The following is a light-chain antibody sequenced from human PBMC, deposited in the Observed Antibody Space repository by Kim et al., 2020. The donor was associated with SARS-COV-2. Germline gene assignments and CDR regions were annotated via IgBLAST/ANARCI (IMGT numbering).Light chain of an antibody. CDR2: QAC. J-gene: IGLJ2*01. CDR3: QTWDSTSVV. Sequence: VPPGQTACTPCSGHQLGDKYACWYQKRSGRSPVLVMFQACTPPSGIPERFSGPNSGNTAPLTISGTQAMDDADYYCQTWDSTSVVFGGGTQLTVL. V-gene: IGLV3-1*01. CDR1: QLGDKY.